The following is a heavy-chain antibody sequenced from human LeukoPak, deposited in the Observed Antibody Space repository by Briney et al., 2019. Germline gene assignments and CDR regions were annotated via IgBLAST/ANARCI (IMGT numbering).Heavy chain of an antibody. Sequence: SETLSLTRTVSGGSISSYYWSWIRQPAGKGLEWIGRIYTSGSTNYNPSLKSRVTMSVDTSKNQFSLKLSSVTAADTAVYYCARDWRGDYYDSSGYSESDAFDIWGQGTMVTVSS. D-gene: IGHD3-22*01. J-gene: IGHJ3*02. CDR3: ARDWRGDYYDSSGYSESDAFDI. CDR2: IYTSGST. CDR1: GGSISSYY. V-gene: IGHV4-4*07.